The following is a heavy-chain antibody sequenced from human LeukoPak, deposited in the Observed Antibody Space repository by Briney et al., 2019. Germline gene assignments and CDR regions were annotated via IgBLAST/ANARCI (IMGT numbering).Heavy chain of an antibody. J-gene: IGHJ4*02. D-gene: IGHD4-17*01. CDR1: GGSISSGGYY. CDR2: IYYSGST. CDR3: ARASMGAYGDEARFDD. Sequence: SETLSLTCTVSGGSISSGGYYWSWIRQHPGKGLEWIGYIYYSGSTYYNPSLKSRVTISVDTSKNQFSLKLSSVTAADTAVYYCARASMGAYGDEARFDDWGQGTLVTVSS. V-gene: IGHV4-30-4*08.